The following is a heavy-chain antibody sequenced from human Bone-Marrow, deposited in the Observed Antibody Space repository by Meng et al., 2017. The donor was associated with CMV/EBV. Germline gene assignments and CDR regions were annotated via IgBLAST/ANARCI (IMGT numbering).Heavy chain of an antibody. CDR2: IYHSGST. J-gene: IGHJ4*02. D-gene: IGHD3-3*01. CDR1: GGSISSSNW. V-gene: IGHV4-4*02. Sequence: SETLSLTCAVSGGSISSSNWWSCVRQPPGMGLEWIGEIYHSGSTNYNPSLKSRVTISVDKSKNPFPLKLSSVTAADTAVYYSASITIFGKYVDYWGQGTLVTVSS. CDR3: ASITIFGKYVDY.